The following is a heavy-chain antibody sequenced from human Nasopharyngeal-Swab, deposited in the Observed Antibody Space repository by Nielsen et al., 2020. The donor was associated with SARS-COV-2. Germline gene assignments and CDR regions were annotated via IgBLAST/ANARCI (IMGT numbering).Heavy chain of an antibody. D-gene: IGHD1-7*01. J-gene: IGHJ4*02. CDR1: GFTFSSYA. Sequence: GGSLRLSCAASGFTFSSYAMSWVRQAPGKGLEWVSAISGSGGSTYYADSVKGRFTISRDNSKNTLYLQMNSLRAEDTAVYYCARCGTYWNYWIDYWGQGTLVTVSS. V-gene: IGHV3-23*01. CDR3: ARCGTYWNYWIDY. CDR2: ISGSGGST.